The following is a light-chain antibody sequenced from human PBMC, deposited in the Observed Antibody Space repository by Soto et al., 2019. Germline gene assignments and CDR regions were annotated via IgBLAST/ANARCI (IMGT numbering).Light chain of an antibody. CDR1: KNDIGVYDF. Sequence: QSALTQPPSASGSPGQSVTISCTGTKNDIGVYDFVSWYQHHPGKAPRLIIYEVVQRPSGVPDRFSGSKSGNTASLTVSGLQAADEADYYCAAWDDNLSGFYVFGTGTKLTVL. V-gene: IGLV2-8*01. CDR2: EVV. CDR3: AAWDDNLSGFYV. J-gene: IGLJ1*01.